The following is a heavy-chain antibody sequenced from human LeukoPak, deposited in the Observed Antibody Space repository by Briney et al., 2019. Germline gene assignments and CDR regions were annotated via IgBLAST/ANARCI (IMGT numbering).Heavy chain of an antibody. CDR3: TRGGFGYSGYDWAY. CDR2: INSAGTTT. Sequence: GGSLRLSCVASGFAFCNYWMHWVRQGPGQGPMWGARINSAGTTTGYADSVKGRFPMSRDNAKNTLYLQINSHRAEDTAMYYCTRGGFGYSGYDWAYWGQGTLVTVSS. V-gene: IGHV3-74*01. CDR1: GFAFCNYW. J-gene: IGHJ4*02. D-gene: IGHD5-12*01.